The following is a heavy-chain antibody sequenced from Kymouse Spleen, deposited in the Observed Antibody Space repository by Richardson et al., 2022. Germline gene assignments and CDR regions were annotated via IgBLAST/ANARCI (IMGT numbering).Heavy chain of an antibody. D-gene: IGHD3-3*01. CDR3: ARGGLTIFDGYYYYYGMDV. CDR1: GGSFSGYY. J-gene: IGHJ6*02. CDR2: INHSGST. V-gene: IGHV4-34*01. Sequence: QVQLQQWGAGLLKPSETLSLTCAVYGGSFSGYYWSWIRQPPGKGLEWIGEINHSGSTNYNPSLKSRVTISVDTSKNQFSLKLSSVTAADTAVYYCARGGLTIFDGYYYYYGMDVWGQGTTVTVSS.